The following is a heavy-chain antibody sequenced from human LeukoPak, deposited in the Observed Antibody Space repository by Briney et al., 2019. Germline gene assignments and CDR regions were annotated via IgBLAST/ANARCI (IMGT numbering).Heavy chain of an antibody. CDR2: IYYSGGT. CDR1: GGSISSSSYY. V-gene: IGHV4-39*01. J-gene: IGHJ4*02. Sequence: SETLSLTCTVSGGSISSSSYYWGWIRQPPGKGLEWIGSIYYSGGTYYNPSLKSRVTISVDTSKNQFSLKLSSVTAADTAVYYCARLVRGVTLDYWGQGTLVTVSS. D-gene: IGHD3-10*01. CDR3: ARLVRGVTLDY.